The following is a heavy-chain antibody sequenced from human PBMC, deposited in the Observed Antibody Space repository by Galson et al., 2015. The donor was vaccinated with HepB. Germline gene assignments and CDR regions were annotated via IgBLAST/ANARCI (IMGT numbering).Heavy chain of an antibody. V-gene: IGHV3-15*01. CDR2: IKSKTDGGTT. D-gene: IGHD3-10*01. J-gene: IGHJ3*02. CDR1: GFTFSNAW. Sequence: SLRLSCAASGFTFSNAWMSWVRQAPGKGLEWVGRIKSKTDGGTTDYAAPVKGRFTISRDDSKNTLYLQMNSLKTEDTAVYYCTTDGWRVGELLSGAFDIWGQGTMVTVSS. CDR3: TTDGWRVGELLSGAFDI.